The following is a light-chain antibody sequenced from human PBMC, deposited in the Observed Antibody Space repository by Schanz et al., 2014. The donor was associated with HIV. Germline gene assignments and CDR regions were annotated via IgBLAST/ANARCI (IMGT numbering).Light chain of an antibody. V-gene: IGLV2-8*01. J-gene: IGLJ3*02. CDR3: SSYGGGDTLL. CDR1: SSDVGGYNH. Sequence: QSVLTQPPSASGSPGQSVTISCTGTSSDVGGYNHVSWYQQHPGKAPKLMIYEVTKRPSGVPARFSGSKSGNTASLTVSGLQADDEADYYCSSYGGGDTLLFGGGTKLTVL. CDR2: EVT.